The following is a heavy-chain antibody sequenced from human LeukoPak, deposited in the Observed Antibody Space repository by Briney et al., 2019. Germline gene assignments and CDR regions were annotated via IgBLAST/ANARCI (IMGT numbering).Heavy chain of an antibody. Sequence: SETLSLTCTVSGGSISSYYWSWIRQPPGKGLEWIGYIYYSGSTNYNPSLKSRVTISVDTSKNQFSLKLSSMTAADTAVYYCARSLGETVTPFDYWGQGTLVTVSS. V-gene: IGHV4-59*01. J-gene: IGHJ4*02. CDR1: GGSISSYY. D-gene: IGHD4-17*01. CDR3: ARSLGETVTPFDY. CDR2: IYYSGST.